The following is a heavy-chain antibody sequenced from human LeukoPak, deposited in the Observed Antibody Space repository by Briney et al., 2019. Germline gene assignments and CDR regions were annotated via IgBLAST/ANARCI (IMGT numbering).Heavy chain of an antibody. CDR1: GFTFSSYW. CDR2: INSDGSST. V-gene: IGHV3-74*01. Sequence: GGSLRLSCAASGFTFSSYWMHWVRQAPGKGLVWVSRINSDGSSTAYADSVKGRFTISRDNAKNTLYLHMNSLRDEDTAVYYCAREGPDSSGYYSDYWGQGTPVTVSS. D-gene: IGHD3-22*01. J-gene: IGHJ4*02. CDR3: AREGPDSSGYYSDY.